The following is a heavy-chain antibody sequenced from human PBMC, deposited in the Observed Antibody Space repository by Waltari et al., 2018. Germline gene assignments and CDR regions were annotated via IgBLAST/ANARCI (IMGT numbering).Heavy chain of an antibody. D-gene: IGHD3-10*01. V-gene: IGHV4-31*03. CDR2: IYNSETT. J-gene: IGHJ4*02. CDR1: GGSINSGGYY. Sequence: QVQLQESGPGLVKPSQTLSLPCTVSGGSINSGGYYWSWIRQHPGKGLAWIGYIYNSETTYYNPSLKSRVTISVDPSKNQFSLKLSSATAADTAVYYCARGGTLPWNNWGRGTLVTVSS. CDR3: ARGGTLPWNN.